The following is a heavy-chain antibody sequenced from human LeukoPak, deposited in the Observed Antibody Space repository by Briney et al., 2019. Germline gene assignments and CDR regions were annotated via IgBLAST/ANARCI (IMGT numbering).Heavy chain of an antibody. CDR2: ISYDGSNK. CDR1: GFTFSSYG. Sequence: GGSLRLSCAASGFTFSSYGMHWVRQAPGKGLEWVAVISYDGSNKYYADPVKGRFTISRDNSKNTLYLQMNSLRAEDTAVYYCASPMTTFDYWGQGTRVTVSS. CDR3: ASPMTTFDY. V-gene: IGHV3-30*03. D-gene: IGHD4-17*01. J-gene: IGHJ4*02.